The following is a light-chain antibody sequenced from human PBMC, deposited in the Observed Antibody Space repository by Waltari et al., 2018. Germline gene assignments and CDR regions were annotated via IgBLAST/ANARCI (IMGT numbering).Light chain of an antibody. CDR1: ISNIGANA. Sequence: QSVLTQPPSASGTPGQRVTISCSGSISNIGANAVNWHQQFPGTAPKLLIHNNNHRQSGGPDRFSGSKSDTSASLVISGLKSEDEAEYYCAAWDDSLSGDVFGTGTKVTVL. CDR3: AAWDDSLSGDV. J-gene: IGLJ1*01. CDR2: NNN. V-gene: IGLV1-44*01.